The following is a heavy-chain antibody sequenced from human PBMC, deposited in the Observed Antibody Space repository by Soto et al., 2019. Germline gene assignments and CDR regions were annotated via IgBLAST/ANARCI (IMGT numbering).Heavy chain of an antibody. V-gene: IGHV1-69*01. CDR2: IIPLLNTP. Sequence: QVQLVQSGAEVKKPGSSVKVSCRASGGTFSSYAVSWVRQAPGQGLGWMGVIIPLLNTPKYVQKFQGRVTITADASATTAYMELSSLRSEDTAVYYCARESSSPNYYYYGMDVWGQGTTVTVSS. CDR3: ARESSSPNYYYYGMDV. D-gene: IGHD6-6*01. J-gene: IGHJ6*02. CDR1: GGTFSSYA.